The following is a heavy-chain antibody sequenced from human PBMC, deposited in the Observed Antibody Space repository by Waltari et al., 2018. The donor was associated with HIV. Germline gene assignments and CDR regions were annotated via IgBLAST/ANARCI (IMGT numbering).Heavy chain of an antibody. CDR2: ISSTGNSR. Sequence: EVQVVESGGGLVLPGASLSLPCVASGFTFNLYNMIWVRQAPGKGLEWLSYISSTGNSRYDADSVKGRFTISRDNAKNSLYLDMNSLRDDDTAVYYCARDPGSNFWSGYLDHWGQGVLVTVSS. CDR3: ARDPGSNFWSGYLDH. D-gene: IGHD3-3*01. J-gene: IGHJ4*02. V-gene: IGHV3-48*02. CDR1: GFTFNLYN.